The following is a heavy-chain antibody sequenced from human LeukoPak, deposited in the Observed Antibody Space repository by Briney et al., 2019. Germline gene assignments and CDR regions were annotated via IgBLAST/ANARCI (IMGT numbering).Heavy chain of an antibody. Sequence: ASVKVSCKASGYTFTNYGVSWVRQAPGQGLEWMGWISAYNGYTNYAQKFQGRVTITADESTSTAYMELSSLRSEDTAVYYCASSRYCSSTSCPYYFDYWGQGTLVTVSS. D-gene: IGHD2-2*01. V-gene: IGHV1-18*01. CDR2: ISAYNGYT. J-gene: IGHJ4*02. CDR1: GYTFTNYG. CDR3: ASSRYCSSTSCPYYFDY.